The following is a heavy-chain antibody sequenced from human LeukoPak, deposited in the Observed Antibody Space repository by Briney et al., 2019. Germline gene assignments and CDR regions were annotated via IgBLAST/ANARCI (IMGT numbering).Heavy chain of an antibody. CDR3: AREDVLRYFDWFPDAFDI. CDR2: ISSSGSTI. CDR1: GFTFSSYE. J-gene: IGHJ3*02. D-gene: IGHD3-9*01. Sequence: GGSLRLSCAASGFTFSSYEMNWVRQAPGKGLEWVSYISSSGSTIYYADSVKGRFTISRDNAKNSLYLQMNSLRAEDTAVYYCAREDVLRYFDWFPDAFDIWGQGTMVTVSS. V-gene: IGHV3-48*03.